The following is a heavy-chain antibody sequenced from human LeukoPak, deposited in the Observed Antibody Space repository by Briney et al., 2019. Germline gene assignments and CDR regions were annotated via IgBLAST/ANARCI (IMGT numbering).Heavy chain of an antibody. J-gene: IGHJ5*02. Sequence: PSETLSLTCTVSGGSIRSYYWSWIRQPPGKGLEWIGYSYYSGSINYNPSLKSRVTISVDTSKNQFSLKLSSVTAADTAMYYCARVTIVRGVVDWFDPWGQGTLVTVSS. CDR3: ARVTIVRGVVDWFDP. CDR1: GGSIRSYY. D-gene: IGHD3-10*01. V-gene: IGHV4-59*01. CDR2: SYYSGSI.